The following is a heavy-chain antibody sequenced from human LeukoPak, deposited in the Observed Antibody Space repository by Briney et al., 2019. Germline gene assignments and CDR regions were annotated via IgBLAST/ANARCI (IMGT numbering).Heavy chain of an antibody. CDR2: IIPILGIA. CDR3: ARHTYYDFWSGPEV. D-gene: IGHD3-3*01. Sequence: SVKVSCRASGCTFSSYASSWVRQAPGQGLDWMGRIIPILGIANYAQKFQGRVTITADKSPSTAYMELSSLRSEDTAVYYCARHTYYDFWSGPEVWGQGTTVTVSS. CDR1: GCTFSSYA. J-gene: IGHJ6*02. V-gene: IGHV1-69*04.